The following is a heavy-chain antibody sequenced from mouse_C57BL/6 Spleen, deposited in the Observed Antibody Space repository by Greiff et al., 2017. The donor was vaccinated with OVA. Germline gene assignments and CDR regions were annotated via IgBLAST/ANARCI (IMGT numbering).Heavy chain of an antibody. CDR3: AREGAYYGSSYGYFDV. CDR2: INPGSGGT. D-gene: IGHD1-1*01. V-gene: IGHV1-54*01. CDR1: GYAFTNYL. J-gene: IGHJ1*03. Sequence: VMLVESGAELVRPGTSVKVSCKASGYAFTNYLIEWVKQRPGQGLEWIGVINPGSGGTNYNEKFKGKATLTADKSSSTAYMQLSSLTSEDSAVYFCAREGAYYGSSYGYFDVWGTGTTVTVSS.